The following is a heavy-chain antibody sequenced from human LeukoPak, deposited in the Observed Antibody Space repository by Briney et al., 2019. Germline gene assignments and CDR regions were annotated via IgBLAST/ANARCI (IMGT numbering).Heavy chain of an antibody. Sequence: SETLSLTCTVSGGSISSGSYYWSWIRQPAGKGLEWIGRIYTSGSTNYNPSLKSRVTISLDTSKNQFSLKLSSVTAADTAMYYCARVSRGNSVGGDYWGQGTLVTVSS. J-gene: IGHJ4*02. CDR2: IYTSGST. CDR1: GGSISSGSYY. V-gene: IGHV4-61*02. D-gene: IGHD4-23*01. CDR3: ARVSRGNSVGGDY.